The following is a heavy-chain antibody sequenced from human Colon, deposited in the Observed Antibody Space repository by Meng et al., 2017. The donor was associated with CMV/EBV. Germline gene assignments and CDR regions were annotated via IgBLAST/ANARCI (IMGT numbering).Heavy chain of an antibody. J-gene: IGHJ4*02. CDR1: GGSLTTTTL. Sequence: QASGPILGGPWGTLSLTCHAPGGSLTTTTLWSWVRLPPGKGLEWIGEVYLGGTIHHHPSLQSRVTISLDKAKDHLSLKLASVTAADTAVYYCASLKDYDGRGYYYFESWGQGTLVTVSS. CDR3: ASLKDYDGRGYYYFES. CDR2: VYLGGTI. V-gene: IGHV4-4*02. D-gene: IGHD3-22*01.